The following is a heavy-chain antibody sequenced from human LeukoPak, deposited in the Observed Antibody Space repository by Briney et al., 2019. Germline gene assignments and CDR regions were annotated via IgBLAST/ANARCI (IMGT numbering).Heavy chain of an antibody. CDR3: ARVRSGYGSSFIGFDP. V-gene: IGHV1-2*02. CDR2: INPNSGGT. D-gene: IGHD6-13*01. J-gene: IGHJ5*02. Sequence: ASVKVSCKASGYTFTGYYMHWVRQAPGQGLEWMGWINPNSGGTNYAQKFQGRVTMTRDTSISTAYMELSRLRSDDTAVYYCARVRSGYGSSFIGFDPWGQGTLVTVSS. CDR1: GYTFTGYY.